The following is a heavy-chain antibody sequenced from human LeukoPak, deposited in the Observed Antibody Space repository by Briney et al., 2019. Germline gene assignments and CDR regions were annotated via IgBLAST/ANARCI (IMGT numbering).Heavy chain of an antibody. J-gene: IGHJ6*03. V-gene: IGHV3-48*03. CDR3: VTGNYRSSYYYYMDV. D-gene: IGHD1-7*01. Sequence: GGSLRLSCAASAISFRSYEVNWVRQAPGKGLEWVSFITPSGSDVYYAESVRGRFATSRDNAKDSVFLHMNSLRVEDTAVYYCVTGNYRSSYYYYMDVWGKGTTVTVS. CDR1: AISFRSYE. CDR2: ITPSGSDV.